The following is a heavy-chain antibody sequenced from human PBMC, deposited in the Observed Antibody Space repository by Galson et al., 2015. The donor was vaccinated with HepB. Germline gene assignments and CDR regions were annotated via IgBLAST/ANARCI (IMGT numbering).Heavy chain of an antibody. CDR3: AKDSGLGGEDY. CDR1: GFTFWVYT. CDR2: IRGSGSGT. D-gene: IGHD3-16*01. J-gene: IGHJ4*02. Sequence: SLRLSCAVSGFTFWVYTMNWVRQAPGKGLEWVSAIRGSGSGTYYADSVKGRFTISRDDSKNTMFMQLNSLRAEDTAIYYCAKDSGLGGEDYWGQGILVTVSS. V-gene: IGHV3-23*01.